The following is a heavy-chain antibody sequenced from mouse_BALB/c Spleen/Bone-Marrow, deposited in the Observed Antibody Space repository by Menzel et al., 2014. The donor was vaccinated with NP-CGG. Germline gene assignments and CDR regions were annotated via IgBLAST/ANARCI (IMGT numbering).Heavy chain of an antibody. J-gene: IGHJ3*01. Sequence: EVQGVESGGGLVQPGGSLKLSCAASGFDFSTYWMSWVRQAPGKGLEWIGEINPDSSTVNYTPSLKDKFIISRDNAKNTLYLQMSKVRSEDTALYYCARLHYYGYEAYWGQGTLVTVSA. CDR2: INPDSSTV. CDR1: GFDFSTYW. V-gene: IGHV4-1*02. D-gene: IGHD1-2*01. CDR3: ARLHYYGYEAY.